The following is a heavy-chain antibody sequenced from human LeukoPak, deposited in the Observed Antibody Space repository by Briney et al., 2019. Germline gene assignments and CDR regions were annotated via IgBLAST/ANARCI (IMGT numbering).Heavy chain of an antibody. D-gene: IGHD2-2*01. J-gene: IGHJ4*02. CDR1: GFAASTTY. V-gene: IGHV3-53*01. CDR2: IYTSGST. Sequence: GRSLRPSCAPSGFAASTTYMSCVRPAPRKGLDWGSVIYTSGSTYNAASVKGRSTISRDNSKNTVYLQMTSLRAEDTAVYYCARDITSTSYYDYWGQGTLVTVSS. CDR3: ARDITSTSYYDY.